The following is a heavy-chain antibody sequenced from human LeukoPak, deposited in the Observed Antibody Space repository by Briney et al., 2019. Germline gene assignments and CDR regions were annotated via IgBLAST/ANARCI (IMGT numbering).Heavy chain of an antibody. Sequence: NPSETLSLTCAVSGGSISSGGYSWSWIRQPPGKGLEWIGYIYYSGSTYYNPSLKSRVTISVDTSKNQFSLKLSSVTAADTALYYCAKHYMGSSYNHGLDCWGQGTLVTVSS. D-gene: IGHD3-10*01. V-gene: IGHV4-30-4*07. CDR1: GGSISSGGYS. J-gene: IGHJ4*02. CDR2: IYYSGST. CDR3: AKHYMGSSYNHGLDC.